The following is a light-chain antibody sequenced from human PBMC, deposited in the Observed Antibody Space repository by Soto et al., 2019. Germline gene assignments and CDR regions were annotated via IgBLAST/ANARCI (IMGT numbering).Light chain of an antibody. V-gene: IGKV2-24*01. CDR3: MQATHSPWT. Sequence: DTVMTQTPLSSPVTLGQPASISCRSSQSLAHSDGNTYLSWLQQRPGQPPRLLISKVSNRFSGVPDRFSGSGAGTDFTLKISGVQPEDVGVYYCMQATHSPWTFGQGTKVDIK. J-gene: IGKJ1*01. CDR2: KVS. CDR1: QSLAHSDGNTY.